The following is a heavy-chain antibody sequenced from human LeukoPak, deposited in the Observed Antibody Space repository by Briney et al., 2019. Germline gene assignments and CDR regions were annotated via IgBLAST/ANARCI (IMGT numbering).Heavy chain of an antibody. CDR1: KFTFSDYW. Sequence: GGSLRLSCVASKFTFSDYWMSWVRQAPGEGLQWVANIKRDGSEKYYVDSVKGRFTISRDNAKNSLDLQMTNLRAEDTAVYYCARIRSGSEIFSSDYYYYMDVWGKGTTVTVSS. CDR2: IKRDGSEK. D-gene: IGHD3-22*01. V-gene: IGHV3-7*01. J-gene: IGHJ6*03. CDR3: ARIRSGSEIFSSDYYYYMDV.